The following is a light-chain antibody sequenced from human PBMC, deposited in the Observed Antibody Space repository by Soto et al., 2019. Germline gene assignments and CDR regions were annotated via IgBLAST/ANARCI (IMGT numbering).Light chain of an antibody. V-gene: IGLV2-8*01. J-gene: IGLJ2*01. CDR3: SSYAGSNKLI. Sequence: QSVLTQPPSASGSPGQSVTISCTGTSSDVGVYNYVSWYQKHPGKAPKLMIYDVSKRPSGVPDRFSGSKSGNTASLTVAGLQAEDEADYYCSSYAGSNKLIFGGGTKLTVL. CDR1: SSDVGVYNY. CDR2: DVS.